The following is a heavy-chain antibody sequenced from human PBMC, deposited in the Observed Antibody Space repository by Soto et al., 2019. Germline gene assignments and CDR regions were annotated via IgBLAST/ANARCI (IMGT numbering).Heavy chain of an antibody. D-gene: IGHD6-6*01. J-gene: IGHJ4*02. Sequence: QVQLVQSGAEVKKPGSSVKVSCKASGGTFSSYTISWVRQAPGQGLEWMGRIIPILGIANYAQKFQGRVTITADKSTSTAYMELSSLRSEDTAVYYCAGDVQLASGVFDYWGQGTLVTVSS. V-gene: IGHV1-69*08. CDR3: AGDVQLASGVFDY. CDR2: IIPILGIA. CDR1: GGTFSSYT.